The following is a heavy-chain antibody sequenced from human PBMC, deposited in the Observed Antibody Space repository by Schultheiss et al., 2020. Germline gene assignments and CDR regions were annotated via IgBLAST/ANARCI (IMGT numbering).Heavy chain of an antibody. J-gene: IGHJ4*02. V-gene: IGHV3-30*03. Sequence: GGSLRLSCAASGFTFSSYGMHWVRQAPGKGLEWVAVISYDGSNKYYADSVKGRFTISRDNSKNTLYLQMFSLRAEDTAVYYCARDRGDSGPFDYWGQGTLVTVSS. CDR3: ARDRGDSGPFDY. D-gene: IGHD4-17*01. CDR2: ISYDGSNK. CDR1: GFTFSSYG.